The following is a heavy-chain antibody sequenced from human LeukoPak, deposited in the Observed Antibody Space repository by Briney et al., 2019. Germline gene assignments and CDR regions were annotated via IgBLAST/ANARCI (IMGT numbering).Heavy chain of an antibody. J-gene: IGHJ4*02. Sequence: PSETLSLTCNVSGGSFSNYYWNWIRQPAGKGLEWIGHIYTSGSTNYNPSLKSRVTMSVDTSKNQFSLKLSSVTAADTAVYYCASLSIRAHYDFWSGLDYFDYWGQGTLVTVSS. CDR1: GGSFSNYY. V-gene: IGHV4-4*07. D-gene: IGHD3-3*01. CDR3: ASLSIRAHYDFWSGLDYFDY. CDR2: IYTSGST.